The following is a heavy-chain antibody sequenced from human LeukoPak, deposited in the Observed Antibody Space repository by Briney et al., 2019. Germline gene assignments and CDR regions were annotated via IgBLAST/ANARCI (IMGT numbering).Heavy chain of an antibody. CDR3: ANGGYYYDSSGYRIFGLGYFQH. V-gene: IGHV3-64*04. CDR2: INNNGDST. Sequence: GGSLRLSCSASGFIFSTYAMHWVRQAPGKGLEYVSGINNNGDSTYYADSVKGRFTISRDNSKNTLYLQMNSLRAEDTAVYYCANGGYYYDSSGYRIFGLGYFQHWGQGTLVTVSS. J-gene: IGHJ1*01. CDR1: GFIFSTYA. D-gene: IGHD3-22*01.